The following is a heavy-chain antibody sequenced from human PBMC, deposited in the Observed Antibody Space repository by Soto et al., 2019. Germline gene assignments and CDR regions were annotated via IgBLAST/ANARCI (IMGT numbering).Heavy chain of an antibody. V-gene: IGHV3-23*01. J-gene: IGHJ4*02. Sequence: PGGSLRLSCAVSGFTFSSYAMGWVRQGPGKGLEWVAVVSIGGSTHYADSVRGRFTIPRDNSKNTLSLQMNSLTAEDTAVYFCAKRRGAGGHFDYWGQGALVTVSS. CDR3: AKRRGAGGHFDY. CDR1: GFTFSSYA. CDR2: VSIGGST. D-gene: IGHD2-15*01.